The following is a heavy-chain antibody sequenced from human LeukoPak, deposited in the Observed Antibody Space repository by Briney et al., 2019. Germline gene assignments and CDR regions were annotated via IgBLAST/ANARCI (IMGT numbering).Heavy chain of an antibody. J-gene: IGHJ3*02. CDR1: GASISSYY. D-gene: IGHD3-22*01. V-gene: IGHV4-59*12. Sequence: SETLSLTCTVSGASISSYYWSWIRQPPGKGLEWIGYIYNSGSTNYNPSLKSRVTMSVDTSKNQFSLKLSSVTAADTAVYFCAGYDSSTYYAFDIWGQGTLVTVSS. CDR2: IYNSGST. CDR3: AGYDSSTYYAFDI.